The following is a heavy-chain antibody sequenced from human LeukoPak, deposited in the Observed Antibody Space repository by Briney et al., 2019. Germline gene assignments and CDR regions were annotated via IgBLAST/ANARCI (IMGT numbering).Heavy chain of an antibody. V-gene: IGHV4-59*08. CDR2: IYYSGST. J-gene: IGHJ6*02. CDR3: ARLIRIYGSGSYYYYYYGMDV. D-gene: IGHD3-10*01. Sequence: SETLSLTCTVSGGSISSYYWSWIRQPPGKGLEWIGYIYYSGSTNYNPSLKSRVTISVDTSKNQFSLKLSSVTAADTAVYYCARLIRIYGSGSYYYYYYGMDVWGQGTTVTVSS. CDR1: GGSISSYY.